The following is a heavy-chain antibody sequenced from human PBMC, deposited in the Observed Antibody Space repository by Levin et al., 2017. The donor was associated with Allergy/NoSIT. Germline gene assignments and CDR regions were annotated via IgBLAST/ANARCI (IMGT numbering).Heavy chain of an antibody. D-gene: IGHD2-15*01. Sequence: GGSLRLSCAASGFTFSNYCMNWVRQAPGKGLEWVSYISASSSPIFYADSVKGRFTISRDNAKNSLYLQVNSLKVEDTAMYYCARAFCSGGRCYSGYWGQGTLVTVSS. CDR2: ISASSSPI. CDR1: GFTFSNYC. J-gene: IGHJ4*02. CDR3: ARAFCSGGRCYSGY. V-gene: IGHV3-48*01.